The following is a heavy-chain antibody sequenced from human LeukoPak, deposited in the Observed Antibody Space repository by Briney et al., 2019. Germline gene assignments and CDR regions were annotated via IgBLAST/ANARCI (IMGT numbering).Heavy chain of an antibody. CDR2: INHSGST. Sequence: PSETLSLTWAVYGGSFSGYYWSWIRQPPGKGLEWIGEINHSGSTNYNPSLKSRVTISVDTSKNQFSLKLSSVTAADTAVYYCARVYSRGKIFGVVIIGPHFDYWGQGTLVTVSS. J-gene: IGHJ4*02. CDR1: GGSFSGYY. D-gene: IGHD3-3*01. CDR3: ARVYSRGKIFGVVIIGPHFDY. V-gene: IGHV4-34*01.